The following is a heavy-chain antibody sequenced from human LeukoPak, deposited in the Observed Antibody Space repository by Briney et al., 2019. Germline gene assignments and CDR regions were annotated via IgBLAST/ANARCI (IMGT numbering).Heavy chain of an antibody. V-gene: IGHV1-2*06. CDR1: RYTFTDYY. Sequence: ASVKVSCKASRYTFTDYYMHWVRQAPGQGLEWMGRINPNSGGTNYAQKFQGRVTMTRDTSISTAYMELSRLRSDDTAVYYCARGSEYSYGPDYWGQGTLVTVSS. J-gene: IGHJ4*02. CDR2: INPNSGGT. D-gene: IGHD5-18*01. CDR3: ARGSEYSYGPDY.